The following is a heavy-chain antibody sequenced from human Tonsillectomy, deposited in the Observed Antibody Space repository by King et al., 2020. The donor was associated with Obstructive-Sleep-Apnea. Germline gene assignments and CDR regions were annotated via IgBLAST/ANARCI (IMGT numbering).Heavy chain of an antibody. J-gene: IGHJ4*02. CDR1: GGSISSYY. V-gene: IGHV4-59*08. CDR3: ARHSVWLGSFDY. Sequence: QLQESGPGLVKPSETLSLTCTVSGGSISSYYWSWIRQPPGKGLEWIEYIYYSASTNYNPSLKSRVTISVDTSKNQFSLKLSSVTAADTAVYYCARHSVWLGSFDYWGQGTLVTVSS. D-gene: IGHD3-10*01. CDR2: IYYSAST.